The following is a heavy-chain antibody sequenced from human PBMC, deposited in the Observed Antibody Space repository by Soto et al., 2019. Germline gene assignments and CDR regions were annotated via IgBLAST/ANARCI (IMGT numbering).Heavy chain of an antibody. CDR3: ARVGDCSSTSCYVNYYYMDV. Sequence: SETLSLTCTVSGGSISSYYWSWIRQPPGKGLEWIGYIYYSGSTNYNPSLKSRVTISVDTSKNQFSLKLSSVTAADTAVYYCARVGDCSSTSCYVNYYYMDVWGKGTTVTVSS. V-gene: IGHV4-59*01. CDR1: GGSISSYY. CDR2: IYYSGST. J-gene: IGHJ6*03. D-gene: IGHD2-2*01.